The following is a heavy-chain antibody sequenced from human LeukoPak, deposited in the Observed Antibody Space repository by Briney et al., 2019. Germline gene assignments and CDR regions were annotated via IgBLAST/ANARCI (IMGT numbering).Heavy chain of an antibody. CDR1: GFTFSSYW. CDR3: ARSGGYGDYGGYDAFDI. V-gene: IGHV3-7*01. CDR2: IKQDGSEK. Sequence: PGGSLRLSCAASGFTFSSYWMSWVRQAPGKGLEWVANIKQDGSEKYYVDSVKGRFTISRDNAKNSLYLQMNSLRAEDTAVYYCARSGGYGDYGGYDAFDIWGQGTMVTVSS. J-gene: IGHJ3*02. D-gene: IGHD4-17*01.